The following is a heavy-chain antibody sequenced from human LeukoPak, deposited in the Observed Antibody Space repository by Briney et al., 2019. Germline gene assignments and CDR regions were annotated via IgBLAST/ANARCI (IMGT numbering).Heavy chain of an antibody. D-gene: IGHD3-10*01. CDR2: IYHSGST. J-gene: IGHJ5*02. V-gene: IGHV4-4*02. CDR3: ARGYYYGSGSYYTWFDP. Sequence: SETQSLTCAVSGGSISSSNWWSWVRQPPGKGLEWIGEIYHSGSTNYNPSLKSRATISVGKSKNQFSLKLSSVTAADTAVYYCARGYYYGSGSYYTWFDPWGQGTLVTVSS. CDR1: GGSISSSNW.